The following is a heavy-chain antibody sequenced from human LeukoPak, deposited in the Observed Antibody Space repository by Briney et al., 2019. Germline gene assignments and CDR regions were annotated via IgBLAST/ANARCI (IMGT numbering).Heavy chain of an antibody. Sequence: GASVKVSCKASGCNLISYYMHWVRQAPGQGLEGMGIINPSGGSTSYAQKFQDRVTMTRDTSTSTVYMELSSLKSEDTAVYYCAREDVVLVDAVRYYYYGMDVWGQGTTVTVSS. CDR3: AREDVVLVDAVRYYYYGMDV. J-gene: IGHJ6*02. V-gene: IGHV1-46*01. CDR2: INPSGGST. CDR1: GCNLISYY. D-gene: IGHD2-8*01.